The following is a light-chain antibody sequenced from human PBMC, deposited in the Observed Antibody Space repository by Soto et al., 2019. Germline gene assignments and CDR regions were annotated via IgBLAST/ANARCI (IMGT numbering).Light chain of an antibody. J-gene: IGKJ1*01. CDR1: QSISTNY. CDR2: GAS. CDR3: QQYVSWT. V-gene: IGKV3-20*01. Sequence: EIVLTQSPGTLSLSPGERATLSCRASQSISTNYLAWYQQKPGQAPRLLIYGASSRATGIPDRFSGSGSGTDFTLTISRLEPEDSEIYYCQQYVSWTFGQGTKVEIK.